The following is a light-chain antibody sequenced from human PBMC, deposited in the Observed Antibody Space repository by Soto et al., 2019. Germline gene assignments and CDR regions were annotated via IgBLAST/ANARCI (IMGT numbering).Light chain of an antibody. V-gene: IGKV1-5*03. CDR2: KAS. CDR3: QQYNSYLYT. J-gene: IGKJ2*01. Sequence: DIQMTQSPSTLSASVGDRVTITCRASQSISSWLAWYQQKPGKAPKLLIYKASNLESGGPSRFSGSGSGTEFTLTISSLQPDDFATYYCQQYNSYLYTFGQGTKLEIK. CDR1: QSISSW.